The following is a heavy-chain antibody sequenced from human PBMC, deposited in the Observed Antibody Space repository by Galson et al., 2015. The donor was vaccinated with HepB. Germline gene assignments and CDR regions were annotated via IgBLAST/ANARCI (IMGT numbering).Heavy chain of an antibody. Sequence: SLRLSCAASGFTFSSYWMHWVRQAPGKRLVWVSRINNDGSSASYADSVKGRFTISRDNAKNTLYLQMNSLRAEDTAVYYCARVGAIAAAATRSNWFDPWGQGSLVTVSS. V-gene: IGHV3-74*01. J-gene: IGHJ5*02. CDR2: INNDGSSA. CDR3: ARVGAIAAAATRSNWFDP. CDR1: GFTFSSYW. D-gene: IGHD6-13*01.